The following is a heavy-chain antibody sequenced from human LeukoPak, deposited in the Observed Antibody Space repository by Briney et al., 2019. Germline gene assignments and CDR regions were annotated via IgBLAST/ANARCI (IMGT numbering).Heavy chain of an antibody. CDR3: ARGTSTYYYDSRGHSMDF. Sequence: GGSLRLSCAASGFTFSSYDMHWVRQATGKGLEWVSAIGTAGDTYYPGSVKGRFTISRENAKNSLYLQMNSLRAGDTAVYYCARGTSTYYYDSRGHSMDFWAKGTTVNVSS. D-gene: IGHD3-22*01. CDR1: GFTFSSYD. J-gene: IGHJ6*03. CDR2: IGTAGDT. V-gene: IGHV3-13*01.